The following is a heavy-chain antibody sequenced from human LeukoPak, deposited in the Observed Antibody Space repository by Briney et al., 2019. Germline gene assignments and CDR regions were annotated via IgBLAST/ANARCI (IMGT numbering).Heavy chain of an antibody. Sequence: ASVKVSCEASVDTFTGYDMHWVPQAPGPGGEWMGWISPNIGGTNNAQKFQGTVPMTSDTSISKAYMELTTLRSDHTAVYYSARAYGTSWYYFAYWGQGTLVTVSS. D-gene: IGHD6-13*01. V-gene: IGHV1-2*02. CDR2: ISPNIGGT. J-gene: IGHJ4*02. CDR3: ARAYGTSWYYFAY. CDR1: VDTFTGYD.